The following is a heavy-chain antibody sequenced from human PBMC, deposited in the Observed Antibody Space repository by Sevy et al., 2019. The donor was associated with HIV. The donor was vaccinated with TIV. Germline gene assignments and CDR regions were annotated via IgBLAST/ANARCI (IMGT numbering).Heavy chain of an antibody. V-gene: IGHV3-30*04. Sequence: GGSLRLSCAASEFTFSASAMDWVRQAPGKGLEWVAVISTDGKIRYYADSVKGRFTISRDNSKNTLTLQMDSLRPDDTAVYYCTRGVRGRSTGSSGWHDFFDYWGQGTLVTVSS. CDR1: EFTFSASA. D-gene: IGHD6-19*01. CDR3: TRGVRGRSTGSSGWHDFFDY. CDR2: ISTDGKIR. J-gene: IGHJ4*02.